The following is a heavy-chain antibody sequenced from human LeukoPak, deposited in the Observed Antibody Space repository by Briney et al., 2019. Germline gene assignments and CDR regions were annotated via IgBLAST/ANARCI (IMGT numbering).Heavy chain of an antibody. CDR1: GFTVSSNY. J-gene: IGHJ4*02. CDR2: IWSDGSNK. Sequence: GGFLRLSCAASGFTVSSNYMSWVRQAPGKGLEWVAVIWSDGSNKYYADSVKGRFAISRDNSKNTLYLQMNTLRVEDTAVYYCARAPVAASYYFDYGGQGTLVTVSS. D-gene: IGHD6-19*01. CDR3: ARAPVAASYYFDY. V-gene: IGHV3-33*08.